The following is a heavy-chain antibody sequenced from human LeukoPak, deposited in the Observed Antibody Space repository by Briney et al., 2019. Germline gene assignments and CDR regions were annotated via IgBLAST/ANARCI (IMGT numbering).Heavy chain of an antibody. J-gene: IGHJ3*02. V-gene: IGHV3-23*01. CDR3: AISRGGDYIYDAFI. CDR1: GFTFSSYA. D-gene: IGHD3-16*01. Sequence: GGPLRLSCVASGFTFSSYAMNWVRQAPGKGLEWVSAISGSGGRTYYADSVEGRFTISRDNSKNTLYLELNSLRVEDTAVYYCAISRGGDYIYDAFIWGQGTVVTVSS. CDR2: ISGSGGRT.